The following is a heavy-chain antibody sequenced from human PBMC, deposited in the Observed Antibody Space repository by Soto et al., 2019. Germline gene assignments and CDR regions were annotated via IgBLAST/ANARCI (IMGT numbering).Heavy chain of an antibody. J-gene: IGHJ4*02. CDR2: LVPVFGTA. V-gene: IGHV1-69*06. CDR1: GGTFSSLA. CDR3: ARSPGVFDY. D-gene: IGHD3-10*01. Sequence: QVQLVQSGAEVKKPGSSVKVSCKASGGTFSSLAISWVRQAPGQGLEWMGGLVPVFGTANYAQKFQDRVTITADKSTSTSYRELSSLRSEDTAVYYGARSPGVFDYWGQGTLVTVSS.